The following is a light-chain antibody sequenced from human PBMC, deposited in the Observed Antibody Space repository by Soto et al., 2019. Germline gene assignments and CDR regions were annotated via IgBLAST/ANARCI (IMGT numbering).Light chain of an antibody. Sequence: DIQVTQSPSSLSASAGDRVTITCRASQSISNHLNWYQQKPGKAPKLLIYAASSLQSGVPSRFSGGGSGTDFTLTITSLQPEDFATYYCQQSYIMSEGYTFGQGTKLEIK. J-gene: IGKJ2*01. CDR2: AAS. V-gene: IGKV1-39*01. CDR1: QSISNH. CDR3: QQSYIMSEGYT.